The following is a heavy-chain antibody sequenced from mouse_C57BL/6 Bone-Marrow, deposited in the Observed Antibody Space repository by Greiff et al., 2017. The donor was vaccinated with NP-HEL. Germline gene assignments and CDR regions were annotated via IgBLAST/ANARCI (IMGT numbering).Heavy chain of an antibody. J-gene: IGHJ4*01. Sequence: QVHVKQSGAELVKPGASVKISCKASGYAFSSYWMNWVKERPGKGLAWIGQIYPGDGDTKYNGKFKGKATLTADTSSSTAYMQVSSLTSEDSAVYCWARGDYGSSRFGYAMDYWGQGTSVTVSS. CDR1: GYAFSSYW. V-gene: IGHV1-80*01. CDR3: ARGDYGSSRFGYAMDY. CDR2: IYPGDGDT. D-gene: IGHD1-1*01.